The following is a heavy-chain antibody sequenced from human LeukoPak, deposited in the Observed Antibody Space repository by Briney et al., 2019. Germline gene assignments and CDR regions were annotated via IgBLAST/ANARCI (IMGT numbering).Heavy chain of an antibody. Sequence: MASQTLSLTCTVSGGSISSGDYYWSWIRQPPGKGLEWIGYIYYSGSTYYNPSLKSRVTISVDTSKNQFSLKLSSVTAADTAVYYCARDPIAYCGGDCLTLDYWGQGTLVTVSS. CDR1: GGSISSGDYY. D-gene: IGHD2-21*02. V-gene: IGHV4-30-4*01. J-gene: IGHJ4*02. CDR3: ARDPIAYCGGDCLTLDY. CDR2: IYYSGST.